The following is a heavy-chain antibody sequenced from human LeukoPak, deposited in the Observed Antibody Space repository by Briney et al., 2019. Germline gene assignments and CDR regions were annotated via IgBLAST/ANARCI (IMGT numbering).Heavy chain of an antibody. CDR1: GGSLSSGGDY. D-gene: IGHD3-22*01. V-gene: IGHV4-61*08. CDR2: IYYSGST. Sequence: PSETLSLTCTVSGGSLSSGGDYWSWIRQPPGKGLEWIGYIYYSGSTNYNPSLKSRVTISVDASKNQFSLKLSSVTAADTAVYYCARTGYYYDSSGSYYYYYGMDVWGQGTTVTVSS. J-gene: IGHJ6*02. CDR3: ARTGYYYDSSGSYYYYYGMDV.